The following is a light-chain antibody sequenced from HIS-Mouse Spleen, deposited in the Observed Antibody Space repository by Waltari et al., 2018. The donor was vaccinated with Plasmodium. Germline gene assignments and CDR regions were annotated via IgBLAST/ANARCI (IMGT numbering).Light chain of an antibody. V-gene: IGKV3-15*01. J-gene: IGKJ3*01. CDR2: GAS. Sequence: EIVMTQSPATLSVSPGERATLSCRASQRVSSNLAWYQQKPRQAPRHLFYGASTRATGIPARCSGSGSGTEFTLTISSLQSEDFAVYYCQQYNNWSFTFGPGTKVDIK. CDR3: QQYNNWSFT. CDR1: QRVSSN.